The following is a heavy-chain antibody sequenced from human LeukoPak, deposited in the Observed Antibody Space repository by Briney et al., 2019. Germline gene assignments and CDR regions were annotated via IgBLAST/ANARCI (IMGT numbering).Heavy chain of an antibody. CDR3: ARGLLNYDFWRGYYTSAFDI. CDR1: GYTFTSYD. CDR2: MNPNSGNT. Sequence: SVKVSCKASGYTFTSYDINWVRQATGQGLEWMGWMNPNSGNTGYAQKFQGRVTMTRNTSISTAYRELSSMRSEDTAVYYCARGLLNYDFWRGYYTSAFDIWGQGTMVTVSS. J-gene: IGHJ3*02. D-gene: IGHD3-3*01. V-gene: IGHV1-8*01.